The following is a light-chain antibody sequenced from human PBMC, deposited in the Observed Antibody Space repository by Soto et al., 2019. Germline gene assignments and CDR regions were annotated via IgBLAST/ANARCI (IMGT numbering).Light chain of an antibody. CDR3: QQFNSFPLT. V-gene: IGKV1-13*02. J-gene: IGKJ4*01. Sequence: AAQLTQSPSSLSASVGDRVTISCRASQGIGSALAWYQQKPVKAPKVLIYDASSLKSGVPSRFSGSGSGTDFTLTISSLQPEDFATYYCQQFNSFPLTFGGGTKVEIK. CDR1: QGIGSA. CDR2: DAS.